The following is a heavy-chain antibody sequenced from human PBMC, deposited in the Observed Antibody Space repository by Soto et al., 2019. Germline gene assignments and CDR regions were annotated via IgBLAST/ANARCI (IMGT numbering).Heavy chain of an antibody. CDR2: IYYSGST. J-gene: IGHJ4*02. D-gene: IGHD3-9*01. V-gene: IGHV4-31*11. Sequence: SETLSLTCAVSGGSISSGGYSWSWIRQPPGKGLEWIGYIYYSGSTYYTPSLKSRVTISVVRSKNQFSLKLSSVSAADTAVYYCARVRYFDWSKDYWGQGTLVTVSS. CDR3: ARVRYFDWSKDY. CDR1: GGSISSGGYS.